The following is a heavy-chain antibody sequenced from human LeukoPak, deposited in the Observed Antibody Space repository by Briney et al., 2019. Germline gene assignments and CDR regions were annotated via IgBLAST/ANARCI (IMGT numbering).Heavy chain of an antibody. CDR3: ARASDPWLQLT. V-gene: IGHV3-7*05. CDR1: GFTFSNYW. Sequence: SGGSLRLSCAASGFTFSNYWMTWVRQAPGKGLEWVANIKQDGSEKRYADSVRGRFTVSRDNAHTSLYLQMSSLRAEDTALYYCARASDPWLQLTWGQGTLVTVSS. D-gene: IGHD5-24*01. CDR2: IKQDGSEK. J-gene: IGHJ5*02.